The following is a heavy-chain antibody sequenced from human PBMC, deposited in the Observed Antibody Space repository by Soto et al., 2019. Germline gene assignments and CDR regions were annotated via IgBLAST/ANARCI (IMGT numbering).Heavy chain of an antibody. CDR1: GFTFASHA. Sequence: PGGSLRLSCAASGFTFASHAMSWVRQAPGKALEWVSGISANGGRANYADSVKGRFSLSRDNSKNTMFLQMDSLTAEDTAIYYCASWVIALGGTGYFRHWGQGTLVTVSS. CDR3: ASWVIALGGTGYFRH. D-gene: IGHD6-19*01. CDR2: ISANGGRA. V-gene: IGHV3-23*01. J-gene: IGHJ1*01.